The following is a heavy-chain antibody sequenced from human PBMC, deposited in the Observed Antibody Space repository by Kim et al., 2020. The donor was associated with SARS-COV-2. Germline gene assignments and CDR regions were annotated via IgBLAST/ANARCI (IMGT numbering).Heavy chain of an antibody. Sequence: STYYNPSLKSRVTISVDTSKNQFSLKLSSVTAADTAVYYCATLLPDAFDIWGQGTMVTVSS. V-gene: IGHV4-39*01. CDR2: ST. J-gene: IGHJ3*02. D-gene: IGHD3-10*01. CDR3: ATLLPDAFDI.